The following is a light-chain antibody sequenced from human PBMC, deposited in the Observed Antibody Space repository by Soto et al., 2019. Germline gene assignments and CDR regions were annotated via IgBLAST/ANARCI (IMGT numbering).Light chain of an antibody. CDR3: QQCGGSPLFS. CDR1: QSVTSSC. V-gene: IGKV3-20*01. Sequence: EIVLTQSPATLALYPGERATLSCTASQSVTSSCLAWYQRKPGQAPRLLIHTTSTRATDISDRFSGSGSGTDFTLTSSRLQPEDFAVYYCQQCGGSPLFSFGPGTRVDI. J-gene: IGKJ3*01. CDR2: TTS.